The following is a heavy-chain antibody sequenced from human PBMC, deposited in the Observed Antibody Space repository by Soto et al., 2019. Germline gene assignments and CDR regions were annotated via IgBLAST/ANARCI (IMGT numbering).Heavy chain of an antibody. D-gene: IGHD6-13*01. CDR2: MIPVFGST. V-gene: IGHV1-69*01. CDR3: AGRGESGSWSSEYYFHMDV. Sequence: QVQLVQSGAEVKKPGSSVKVSCKASGGTFSSYAISWVRQAPGQGLEWMAGMIPVFGSTHYTKKFQGRVTVTADESTSTAYLEVGSLRCEDTAVYYCAGRGESGSWSSEYYFHMDVWGQGTTVIVSS. CDR1: GGTFSSYA. J-gene: IGHJ6*02.